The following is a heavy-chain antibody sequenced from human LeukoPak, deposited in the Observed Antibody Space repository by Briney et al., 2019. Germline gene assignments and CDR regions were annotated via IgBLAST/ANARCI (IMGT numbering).Heavy chain of an antibody. CDR2: ISGSGGST. CDR1: GFTFSSYA. D-gene: IGHD2-2*01. Sequence: GGSLRLSCAASGFTFSSYAMSWVRQPPGKGLEWVSAISGSGGSTYYADSVKGRFTISRDNSKNTLYLQMNSLRAEDTAVYYCAKVGVPAAVYNWFDPWGQGTLVTVSS. J-gene: IGHJ5*02. V-gene: IGHV3-23*01. CDR3: AKVGVPAAVYNWFDP.